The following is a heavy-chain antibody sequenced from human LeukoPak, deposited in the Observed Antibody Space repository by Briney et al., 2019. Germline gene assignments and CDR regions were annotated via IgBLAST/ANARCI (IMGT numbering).Heavy chain of an antibody. V-gene: IGHV4-39*01. Sequence: SETLSLTCTVSGGSISSNSDHWGWIRQPPGKGLEWIGSIYYSGSTYYRPSLKSRVTISVDTSKNQFSLKLSSVTAADTAVYYCARHVIMGYFDYWGQGTLVTVSS. CDR2: IYYSGST. CDR1: GGSISSNSDH. J-gene: IGHJ4*02. D-gene: IGHD2/OR15-2a*01. CDR3: ARHVIMGYFDY.